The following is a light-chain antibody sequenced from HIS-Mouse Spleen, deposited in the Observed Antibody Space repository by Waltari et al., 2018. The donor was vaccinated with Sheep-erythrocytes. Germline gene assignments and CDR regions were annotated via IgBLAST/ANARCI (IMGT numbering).Light chain of an antibody. CDR3: SSYTSSSTQV. V-gene: IGLV2-14*01. Sequence: QSALTQPASVSGSPGQSITISSTGTSSDVGGYNYVSWYQPHPGKAPKLMIYEVSNRPSGVSNRFSGSKSGNTASLTISGLQAEDEADYYCSSYTSSSTQVFGGGTKLTVL. CDR2: EVS. J-gene: IGLJ2*01. CDR1: SSDVGGYNY.